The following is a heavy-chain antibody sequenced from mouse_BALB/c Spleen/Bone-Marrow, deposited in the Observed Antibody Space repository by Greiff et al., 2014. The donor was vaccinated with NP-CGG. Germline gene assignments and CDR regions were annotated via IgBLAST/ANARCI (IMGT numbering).Heavy chain of an antibody. Sequence: LQESGPELVKSGASVKVSCKASGYAFTNYNMYWVKQSHGKSLEWIGYNDPYSGGTNYNQKFKGKATLTVDKSSSTAYMHLNSLTSEDSAVYYCARLGTTAVPDYWGQGTTLTVSS. CDR2: NDPYSGGT. D-gene: IGHD1-1*01. V-gene: IGHV1S135*01. CDR3: ARLGTTAVPDY. CDR1: GYAFTNYN. J-gene: IGHJ2*01.